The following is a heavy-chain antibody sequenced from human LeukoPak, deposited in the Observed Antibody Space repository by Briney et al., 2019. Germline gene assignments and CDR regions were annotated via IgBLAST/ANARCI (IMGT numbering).Heavy chain of an antibody. J-gene: IGHJ4*02. CDR3: AANSADYNTLGSSYKV. CDR2: ISYSGTT. CDR1: GGSISSSSYY. V-gene: IGHV4-39*01. D-gene: IGHD3-10*01. Sequence: SETLSLTCTVSGGSISSSSYYWGWIRQSPGKGLEWIGSISYSGTTYYNPSLKSRVTISVDTSKNQSSLKLNSVTAADTAVFYCAANSADYNTLGSSYKVWGQGTLVTVSS.